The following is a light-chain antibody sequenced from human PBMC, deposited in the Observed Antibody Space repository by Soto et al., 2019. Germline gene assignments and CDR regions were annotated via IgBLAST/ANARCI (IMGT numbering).Light chain of an antibody. Sequence: QSVLTQPASVSGSPGQSITISCTGTSSDVGDYDYVSWHQQHPGKAPKLMIYDVSNRPSGVSNRFSGSKSGNTASLTISGLQAEDEAHYYCTSYTSSDTLVLFGGGTKLTVL. CDR1: SSDVGDYDY. V-gene: IGLV2-14*03. J-gene: IGLJ2*01. CDR3: TSYTSSDTLVL. CDR2: DVS.